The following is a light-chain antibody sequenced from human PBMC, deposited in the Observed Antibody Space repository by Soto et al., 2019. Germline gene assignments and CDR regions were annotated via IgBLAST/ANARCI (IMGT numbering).Light chain of an antibody. Sequence: QSVLTQPASGSGSHGQSITISCAGTSSDVGGYKYVSWYQQHPDKAPKLMIYHVTNRPSGVSDRFSGSKSGNTASLTISGLQAEDEADYYCSSYTSVNTFVFGTGTKVTVL. CDR2: HVT. V-gene: IGLV2-14*03. J-gene: IGLJ1*01. CDR3: SSYTSVNTFV. CDR1: SSDVGGYKY.